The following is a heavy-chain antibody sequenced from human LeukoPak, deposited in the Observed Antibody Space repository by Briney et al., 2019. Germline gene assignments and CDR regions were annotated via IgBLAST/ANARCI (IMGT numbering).Heavy chain of an antibody. J-gene: IGHJ4*02. CDR1: GFTFSSAW. CDR2: MNSGGTTI. Sequence: GGSLRLSCAVSGFTFSSAWMHWVRQAPGKGLEWVSRMNSGGTTINYADSVKGRFTISRDNAKNMLYLQMHSLTAEDTAVYFCARGGNYYLDYWGQGTLATVSS. V-gene: IGHV3-74*01. CDR3: ARGGNYYLDY.